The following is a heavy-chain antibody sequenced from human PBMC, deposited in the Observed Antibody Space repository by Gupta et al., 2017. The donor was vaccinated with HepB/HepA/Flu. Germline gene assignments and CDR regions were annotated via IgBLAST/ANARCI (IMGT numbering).Heavy chain of an antibody. Sequence: QVQLVQSGAEVKKPGASVKVSCKVSGYTLTELSMHWVRQAPGKGLEWMGGFDPEDGETSYAQKFHGRVTMTEDTSTDTAYMELSSLRSEDTAVYDCATASGWYTIYYYYGMDVWGQGTTVTVSS. J-gene: IGHJ6*02. D-gene: IGHD6-19*01. CDR1: GYTLTELS. CDR3: ATASGWYTIYYYYGMDV. V-gene: IGHV1-24*01. CDR2: FDPEDGET.